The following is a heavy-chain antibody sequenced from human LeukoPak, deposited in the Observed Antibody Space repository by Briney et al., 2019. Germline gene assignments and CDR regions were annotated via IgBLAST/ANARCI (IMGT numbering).Heavy chain of an antibody. CDR1: GGSFSGYY. Sequence: SETLSLTCAVYGGSFSGYYWSWIRQPPGKGLEWIGEINHSGSTNYNPSLKSRVTISVDTSKNQFSLKLSSVTAADTAVYYCARVRSGEFGEYYYYYGMDVWGQGTTVTVSS. CDR3: ARVRSGEFGEYYYYYGMDV. J-gene: IGHJ6*02. CDR2: INHSGST. D-gene: IGHD3-10*01. V-gene: IGHV4-34*01.